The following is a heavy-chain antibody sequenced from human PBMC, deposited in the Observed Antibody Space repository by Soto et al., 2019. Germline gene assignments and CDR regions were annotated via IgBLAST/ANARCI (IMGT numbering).Heavy chain of an antibody. V-gene: IGHV4-31*02. D-gene: IGHD2-2*01. J-gene: IGHJ6*04. CDR3: ARVPSTSGGLDV. CDR2: IYFSGNT. CDR1: GGPIPSGGFY. Sequence: SETLSLTCSVSGGPIPSGGFYWSWIRQHPGKGLEWIGYIYFSGNTYYNPSLKSRVTISIEKSKTQISLKLNSVTAADTAVYYCARVPSTSGGLDVWGKGTTGAVSS.